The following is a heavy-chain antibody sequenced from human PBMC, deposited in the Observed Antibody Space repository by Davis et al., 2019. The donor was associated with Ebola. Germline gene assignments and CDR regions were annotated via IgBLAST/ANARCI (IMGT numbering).Heavy chain of an antibody. D-gene: IGHD3-9*01. CDR2: VKHDGCEK. J-gene: IGHJ6*02. Sequence: GESLKISCASSGFTFSGYWLRWVRQSPGKSLEWVANVKHDGCEKYYVDSVKGRFTISSDNGEQSVYLEMSSLRAENTAVYYYAKDRCFDWLVCGTDYNIDGMDVWGQGATVTVSS. CDR1: GFTFSGYW. V-gene: IGHV3-7*03. CDR3: AKDRCFDWLVCGTDYNIDGMDV.